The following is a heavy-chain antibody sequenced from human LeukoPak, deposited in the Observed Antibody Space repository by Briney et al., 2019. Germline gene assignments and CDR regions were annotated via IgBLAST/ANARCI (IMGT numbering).Heavy chain of an antibody. CDR3: ARYSGLWFGDPERA. CDR1: GGSISSSNW. V-gene: IGHV4-4*02. D-gene: IGHD3-10*01. Sequence: SETLSLTCAVSGGSISSSNWWSWVRQPPGKGLEWIGEIYHSGSTNYNPSLKSRVTISVDKSKNQFSLKLSSVTAADTAVYYCARYSGLWFGDPERAWGQGTLVTVSS. J-gene: IGHJ4*02. CDR2: IYHSGST.